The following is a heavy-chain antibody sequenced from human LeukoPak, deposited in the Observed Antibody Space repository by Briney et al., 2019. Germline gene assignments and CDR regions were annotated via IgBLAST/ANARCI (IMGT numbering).Heavy chain of an antibody. V-gene: IGHV1-46*01. CDR3: ARGGIAVAGTSLYYYYYYGMDV. CDR2: INPSGGST. CDR1: GYTFTSYY. Sequence: ASVKVSCKASGYTFTSYYMHWVRQAPGQGLEWMGIINPSGGSTSYAQKIQGRVTMTRDTSTSTVYMELSSLRSEDTAVYYCARGGIAVAGTSLYYYYYYGMDVWGQGTTVTVSS. J-gene: IGHJ6*02. D-gene: IGHD6-19*01.